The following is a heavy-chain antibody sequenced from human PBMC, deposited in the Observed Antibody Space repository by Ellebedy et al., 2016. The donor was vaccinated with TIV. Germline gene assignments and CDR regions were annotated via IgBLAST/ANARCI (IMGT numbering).Heavy chain of an antibody. CDR3: ARIALGLWFGEPTGSPNDY. CDR2: FDPEDGET. V-gene: IGHV1-24*01. Sequence: ASVKVSXKVSGYTLTELSMHWVRQAPGKGLEWMGGFDPEDGETIYAQKFQGRVTMTTDTSTSTAYMELRSLRSDDTAVYYCARIALGLWFGEPTGSPNDYWGQGTLVTVSS. D-gene: IGHD3-10*01. J-gene: IGHJ4*02. CDR1: GYTLTELS.